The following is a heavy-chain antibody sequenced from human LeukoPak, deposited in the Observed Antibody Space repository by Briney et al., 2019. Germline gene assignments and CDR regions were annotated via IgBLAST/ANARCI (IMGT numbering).Heavy chain of an antibody. Sequence: SETLSLTCTVSGGSISSYYWNWIRQPPGKGLEWIGYIYYSGITNYNPSLKSRVTISVDTSKNQFSLKLSSVTAADTAVYYCARGRGVTTYYYYYYMDVWGKGTTVTVSS. CDR3: ARGRGVTTYYYYYYMDV. CDR2: IYYSGIT. J-gene: IGHJ6*03. V-gene: IGHV4-59*12. D-gene: IGHD4-11*01. CDR1: GGSISSYY.